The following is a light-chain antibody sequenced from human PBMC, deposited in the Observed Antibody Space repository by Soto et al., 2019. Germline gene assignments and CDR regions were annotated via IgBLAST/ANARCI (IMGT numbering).Light chain of an antibody. Sequence: DIQMTQSPSSLSASVEDRVIITCRASQSISSHLNWYQQKPGKAPKLLIFAASSLQSGVPSRFSGSRSGPDFTLIISSLQPEDLATYYCQQSYSSPPTFGQGTKVAIK. CDR3: QQSYSSPPT. J-gene: IGKJ1*01. CDR1: QSISSH. V-gene: IGKV1-39*01. CDR2: AAS.